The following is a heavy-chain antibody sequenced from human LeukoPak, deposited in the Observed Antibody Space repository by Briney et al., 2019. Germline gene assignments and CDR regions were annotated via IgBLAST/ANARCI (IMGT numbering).Heavy chain of an antibody. Sequence: ASVKVSCKASGYIFTCYSITWVRQAPGQGLEWMGWISAYNGNTNYAQKVQGRVTMTTDTSTSTAYMELRSLRSDDTAVYYCARSLAAAPSGYGMAVWGQGTTVTVSS. CDR1: GYIFTCYS. V-gene: IGHV1-18*01. J-gene: IGHJ6*02. CDR2: ISAYNGNT. D-gene: IGHD2-15*01. CDR3: ARSLAAAPSGYGMAV.